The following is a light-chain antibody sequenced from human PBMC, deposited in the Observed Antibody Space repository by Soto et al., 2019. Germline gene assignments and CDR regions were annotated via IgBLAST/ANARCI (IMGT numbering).Light chain of an antibody. J-gene: IGKJ5*01. CDR1: QSISSW. CDR3: QQDGSFPKT. Sequence: DIHTTHSPSTLSASVKDGVTITCRASQSISSWLAWYQQKPVKAPRLLIYDASSLHSGVPARFSGSGSGTDFTPTISSLQPEDFATYYCQQDGSFPKTFGQGARLETK. CDR2: DAS. V-gene: IGKV1-5*01.